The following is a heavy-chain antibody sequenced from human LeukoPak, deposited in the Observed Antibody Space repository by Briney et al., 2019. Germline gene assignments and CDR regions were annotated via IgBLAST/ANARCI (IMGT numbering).Heavy chain of an antibody. Sequence: GGSLRLSCAASGFTFSGSAMHWVPQASGKGLEWVGRIRSKANSYATAYAASVKGRFTISRDDSKNTAYLQMNSLKTEDTAVYYCTRLSDYSTNDYWGQGTLVTVSS. J-gene: IGHJ4*02. CDR1: GFTFSGSA. V-gene: IGHV3-73*01. D-gene: IGHD4-11*01. CDR3: TRLSDYSTNDY. CDR2: IRSKANSYAT.